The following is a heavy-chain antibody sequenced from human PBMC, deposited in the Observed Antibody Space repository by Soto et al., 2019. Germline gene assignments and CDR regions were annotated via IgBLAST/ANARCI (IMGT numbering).Heavy chain of an antibody. CDR1: GGSISSGDYY. J-gene: IGHJ5*02. V-gene: IGHV4-30-4*01. CDR2: IYYSGST. Sequence: QVQLQESGPGLVKPSQTLSLTCTVSGGSISSGDYYWSWIRQPPGKGLEWIGYIYYSGSTYYNPSLKSRVTISVDTAKNQFSLKLSAVTAADTAVYYCARVGISGVLIWFDPWGQGTLVTVSS. D-gene: IGHD3-16*01. CDR3: ARVGISGVLIWFDP.